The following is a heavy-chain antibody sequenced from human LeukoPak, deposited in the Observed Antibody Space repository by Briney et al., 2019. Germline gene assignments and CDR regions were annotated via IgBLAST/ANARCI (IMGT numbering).Heavy chain of an antibody. V-gene: IGHV3-7*01. D-gene: IGHD6-6*01. Sequence: GGSLRLSCAASGFTFSSYWMSWVRQAPGKGLEWVANIKQDGSEKYYVDSVKSRFTISRDNAKNSLYLQMNSLRAEDTAVYYCARGSSSSLVYYYYYMDVWGKGTTVTVSS. CDR2: IKQDGSEK. J-gene: IGHJ6*03. CDR3: ARGSSSSLVYYYYYMDV. CDR1: GFTFSSYW.